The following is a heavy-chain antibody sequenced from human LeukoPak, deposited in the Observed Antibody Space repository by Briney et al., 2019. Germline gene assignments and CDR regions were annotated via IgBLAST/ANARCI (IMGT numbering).Heavy chain of an antibody. CDR1: GGTFSSYT. D-gene: IGHD1-14*01. J-gene: IGHJ6*03. Sequence: SVKVSCKASGGTFSSYTISWVRQAPGQGLEWMGRIIPILGIANYAQKFQGRVTITADKSTSTAYMGLSSLRSEDTAVYYCARATGAASSLYMDVWGKGTTVTVSS. CDR2: IIPILGIA. CDR3: ARATGAASSLYMDV. V-gene: IGHV1-69*02.